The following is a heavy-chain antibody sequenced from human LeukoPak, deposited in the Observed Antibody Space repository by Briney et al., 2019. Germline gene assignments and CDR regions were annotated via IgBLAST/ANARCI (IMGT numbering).Heavy chain of an antibody. V-gene: IGHV4-39*07. Sequence: SETLSLTCTVSGGSISSGGYYWTWIRQPPGKGLEWIGEINHGGSTNYNPSLKSRVTISVDTSKNQFSVKLNSVTAADTAVYYCARGKYDYIWGSRHGFDPWGQGTLVTVSS. CDR3: ARGKYDYIWGSRHGFDP. J-gene: IGHJ5*02. CDR1: GGSISSGGYY. CDR2: INHGGST. D-gene: IGHD3-16*01.